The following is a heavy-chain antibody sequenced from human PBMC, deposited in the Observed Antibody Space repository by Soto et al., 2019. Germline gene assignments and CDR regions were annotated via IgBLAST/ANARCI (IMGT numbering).Heavy chain of an antibody. D-gene: IGHD3-3*01. Sequence: QVQLVQSGAEVKKPGSSVKVSCKASGGTFSSYAISWVRQAPGQGLEWMGGIIPIFGTAHYAQKFQGRVTITADESTSTAYMELSSLRSEDTAVYYCARTYYDFWSGYYTRPGVTTEYNWFDPWGQGTLVTVSS. J-gene: IGHJ5*02. CDR2: IIPIFGTA. CDR3: ARTYYDFWSGYYTRPGVTTEYNWFDP. CDR1: GGTFSSYA. V-gene: IGHV1-69*01.